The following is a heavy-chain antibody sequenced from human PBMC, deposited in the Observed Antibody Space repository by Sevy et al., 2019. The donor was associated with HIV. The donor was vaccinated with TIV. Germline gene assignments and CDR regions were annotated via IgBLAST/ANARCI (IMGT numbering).Heavy chain of an antibody. J-gene: IGHJ1*01. V-gene: IGHV3-30-3*01. CDR3: ARDLXXXGXXXXXXX. CDR2: ISYDGSRK. CDR1: GFTXSSYT. Sequence: GGSLRLSCAASGFTXSSYTMHWVRQAPGKGLEWVAFISYDGSRKYYADPVKGRFTIPRDNSKNTLYLQMNNLEAEATVVFYCARDLXXXGXXXXXXXWGXXTLVTVSS.